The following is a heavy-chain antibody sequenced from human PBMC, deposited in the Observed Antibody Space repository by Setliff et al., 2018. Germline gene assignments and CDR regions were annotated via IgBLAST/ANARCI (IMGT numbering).Heavy chain of an antibody. V-gene: IGHV4-4*07. J-gene: IGHJ6*03. D-gene: IGHD6-19*01. Sequence: PSETLSLTCTVSGGSISSYYWSWIRQPAGKGLGWIGHIYIGGSANYNPSRKSRVTMSIDPSKNQFSLKLNSVTAADMAVYYCAREQWLDPPGYYYMDVWAKGTTVTVSS. CDR3: AREQWLDPPGYYYMDV. CDR2: IYIGGSA. CDR1: GGSISSYY.